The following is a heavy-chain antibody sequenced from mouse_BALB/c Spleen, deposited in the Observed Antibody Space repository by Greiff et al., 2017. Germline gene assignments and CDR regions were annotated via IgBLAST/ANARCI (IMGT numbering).Heavy chain of an antibody. J-gene: IGHJ3*01. V-gene: IGHV3-2*02. D-gene: IGHD2-14*01. CDR2: ISYSGST. CDR3: ARGVPAY. Sequence: EVQLQQSGPGLVKPSQSLSLTCTVTGYSITSDYAWNWIRQFPGNKLEWMGYISYSGSTSYNPSLKSRISITRDTSKNQFFLQLNSVTTEDTATYYCARGVPAYWGQGTLVTVSA. CDR1: GYSITSDYA.